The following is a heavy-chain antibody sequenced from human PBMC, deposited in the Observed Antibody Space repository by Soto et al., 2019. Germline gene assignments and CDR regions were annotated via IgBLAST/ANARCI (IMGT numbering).Heavy chain of an antibody. CDR1: GYTFTGYY. V-gene: IGHV1-2*04. CDR3: AREGIAVAGIQNWFDL. Sequence: ASVKVSCKASGYTFTGYYMHWVRQAPGQGLEWMGWINPNSGGTNYAQKFQGWVTMTRDTSISTAYMELSRLRSDDTAVYYCAREGIAVAGIQNWFDLWGQGTLVTVSS. CDR2: INPNSGGT. J-gene: IGHJ5*02. D-gene: IGHD6-19*01.